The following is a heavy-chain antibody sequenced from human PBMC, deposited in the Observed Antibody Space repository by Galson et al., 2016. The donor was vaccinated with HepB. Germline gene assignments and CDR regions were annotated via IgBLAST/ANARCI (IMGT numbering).Heavy chain of an antibody. J-gene: IGHJ3*02. CDR3: ARLAPVENAFDI. CDR2: IDPSDSYT. Sequence: QSGAEVTKPGESLKISCKGSANTFTTYWIGWGRQMPGKGLEWMGRIDPSDSYTYYRPSLQGHVTISVDKSLSTAYLQWSSLKASDTAMYYCARLAPVENAFDIWGQGTLVSVSS. CDR1: ANTFTTYW. V-gene: IGHV5-10-1*01.